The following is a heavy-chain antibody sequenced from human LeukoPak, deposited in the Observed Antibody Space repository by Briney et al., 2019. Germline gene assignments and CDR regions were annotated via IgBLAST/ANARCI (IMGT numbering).Heavy chain of an antibody. J-gene: IGHJ6*02. Sequence: GGSLRLSCAASGFTFSGSAMPWVRQASGKGLEWVGRIRSKANSYATAYAASVKGRFTISRDDSKNTAYLQMNSLKTEDTAVYYCTRDGLYYYYYGMDVWGQGTTVTVSS. CDR3: TRDGLYYYYYGMDV. CDR2: IRSKANSYAT. D-gene: IGHD3-10*01. CDR1: GFTFSGSA. V-gene: IGHV3-73*01.